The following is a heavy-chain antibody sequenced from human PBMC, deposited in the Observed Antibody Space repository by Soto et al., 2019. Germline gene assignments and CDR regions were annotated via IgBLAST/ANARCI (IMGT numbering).Heavy chain of an antibody. CDR1: GYTFTSYG. V-gene: IGHV1-18*01. Sequence: GASGKVSCKASGYTFTSYGISWVRQAPGQGLEWMGWISSYNGNTNYAQNLQDRVTMTTDTSTSTAYMELRSLRSDDTAVYYCANQDGLVVYWGQGTLVTVSS. D-gene: IGHD2-15*01. J-gene: IGHJ4*02. CDR2: ISSYNGNT. CDR3: ANQDGLVVY.